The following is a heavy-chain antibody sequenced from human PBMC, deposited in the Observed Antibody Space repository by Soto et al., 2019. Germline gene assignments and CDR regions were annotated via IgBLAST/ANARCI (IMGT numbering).Heavy chain of an antibody. Sequence: EVLLVESGGGLLQPGGSLRLSCAASGFTFSNYWMNWVRQAPGKGLVWVSRINSDGSTTNYADSVKGRFTISRDNAKNTLHLQMNSLRADDTAVYYCARIDFWSGMDVWGQGTTVTVSS. J-gene: IGHJ6*02. V-gene: IGHV3-74*01. CDR1: GFTFSNYW. CDR2: INSDGSTT. CDR3: ARIDFWSGMDV. D-gene: IGHD3-3*01.